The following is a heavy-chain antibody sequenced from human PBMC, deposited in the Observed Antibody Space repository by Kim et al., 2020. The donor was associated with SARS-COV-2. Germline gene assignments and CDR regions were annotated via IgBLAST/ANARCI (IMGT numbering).Heavy chain of an antibody. CDR3: ARGFVTMVRGVHFDY. Sequence: PSLKSRVTISVDKSKNQCSLKLSSVTAADTAVYYCARGFVTMVRGVHFDYWGQGTLVTVSS. D-gene: IGHD3-10*01. J-gene: IGHJ4*02. V-gene: IGHV4-4*02.